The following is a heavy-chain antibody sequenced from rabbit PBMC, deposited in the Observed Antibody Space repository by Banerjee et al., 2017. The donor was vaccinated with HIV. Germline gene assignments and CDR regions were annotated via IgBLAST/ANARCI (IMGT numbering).Heavy chain of an antibody. D-gene: IGHD4-2*01. Sequence: QEQLVESGGGLVTLGGSLKLSCEASGIDFSSDGINWVRQAPGKGLEWIACIDTSSGNTYYASWAKGRFTISKTSSTTVTLQMTSLTAADTATYFCARDAGSTNYILWGQGTLVTVS. CDR1: GIDFSSDG. CDR2: IDTSSGNT. CDR3: ARDAGSTNYIL. J-gene: IGHJ3*01. V-gene: IGHV1S45*01.